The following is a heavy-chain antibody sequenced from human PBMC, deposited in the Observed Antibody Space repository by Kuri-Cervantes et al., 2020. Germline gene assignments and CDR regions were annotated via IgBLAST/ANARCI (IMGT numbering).Heavy chain of an antibody. CDR3: AKEAQLWFGESLLGSNDY. V-gene: IGHV1-8*01. CDR1: GYTFTSYD. D-gene: IGHD3-10*01. Sequence: ASVKVSCKASGYTFTSYDINWVRQATGQGLEWMGWMNPNSGNTGCAQKFQGRVTMTRNTSISTAYMELNSLRAEDTAVYYCAKEAQLWFGESLLGSNDYWGQGTLVTVSS. CDR2: MNPNSGNT. J-gene: IGHJ4*02.